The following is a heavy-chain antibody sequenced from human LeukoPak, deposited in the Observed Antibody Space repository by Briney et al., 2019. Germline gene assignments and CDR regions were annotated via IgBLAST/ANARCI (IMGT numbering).Heavy chain of an antibody. J-gene: IGHJ4*02. CDR1: GGTFSSYA. D-gene: IGHD3-10*01. CDR3: ARGGITMVRGVTRPHYFDY. V-gene: IGHV1-69*06. CDR2: IIPIFGTA. Sequence: SVKVSCKASGGTFSSYAISWVRQAPGQGLEWMGGIIPIFGTANYAQKFQGRVTITADKSTSTAYMELSSLRSEDTAVYYCARGGITMVRGVTRPHYFDYWGQGTLVTVSS.